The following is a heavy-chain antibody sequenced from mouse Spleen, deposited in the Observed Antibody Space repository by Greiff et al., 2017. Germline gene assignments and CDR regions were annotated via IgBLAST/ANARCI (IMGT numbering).Heavy chain of an antibody. J-gene: IGHJ2*01. CDR3: ARNYGSSYRTFFDY. V-gene: IGHV1-19*01. CDR1: GYTFTDYY. CDR2: INPYNGGT. D-gene: IGHD1-1*01. Sequence: VQLQQSGPVLVKPGASVKMSCKASGYTFTDYYMNWVKQSHGKSLEWIGVINPYNGGTSYNQKFKGKATLTVDKSSSTAYMELNSLTSEDSAVYYCARNYGSSYRTFFDYWGQGTTLTVSS.